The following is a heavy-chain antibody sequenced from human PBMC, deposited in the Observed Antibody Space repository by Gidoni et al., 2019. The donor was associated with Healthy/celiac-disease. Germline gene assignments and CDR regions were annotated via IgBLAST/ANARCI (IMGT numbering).Heavy chain of an antibody. J-gene: IGHJ2*01. CDR1: GDSVSSNSAA. D-gene: IGHD1-26*01. Sequence: QVQLQQSGPGLVKPSQTLSLTCAISGDSVSSNSAAWNWIRQSPSRGLEWLGRTYYMSKWYNDYAVSVKSRITINPDTSKNQFSLQLNSVTPEDTAVYYCAREGTSGSPIPLHWYFDLWGRGTLVTVSS. CDR3: AREGTSGSPIPLHWYFDL. CDR2: TYYMSKWYN. V-gene: IGHV6-1*01.